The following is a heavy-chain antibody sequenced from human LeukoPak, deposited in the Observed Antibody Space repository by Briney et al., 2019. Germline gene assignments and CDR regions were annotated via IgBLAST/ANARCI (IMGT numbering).Heavy chain of an antibody. D-gene: IGHD3-22*01. CDR2: IYHSGTT. V-gene: IGHV4-38-2*02. CDR1: GYSISSGYY. CDR3: ARGELYYDSSGYHLNWFDP. Sequence: PSETLSLTCTVSGYSISSGYYWGWIRQPPGKGLEWIGSIYHSGTTYYNPSLKSRLTISVDTSKNQLSLRLNSVTAADTAVYYCARGELYYDSSGYHLNWFDPWGQGTLVTVSS. J-gene: IGHJ5*02.